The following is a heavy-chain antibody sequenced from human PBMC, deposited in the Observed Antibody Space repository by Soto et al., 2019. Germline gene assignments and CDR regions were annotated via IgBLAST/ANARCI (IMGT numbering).Heavy chain of an antibody. CDR3: ARNISNLRYYYYAMDV. V-gene: IGHV5-10-1*01. CDR2: IDPSDSQT. J-gene: IGHJ6*02. CDR1: GYSFAGYW. D-gene: IGHD3-3*01. Sequence: GESLKISCKGSGYSFAGYWITWVRQKPGKGLEWMGRIDPSDSQTYYSPSFRGHVTISVTKSITTVFLQWSSLRASETAMSCCARNISNLRYYYYAMDVWGQGTTVTVSS.